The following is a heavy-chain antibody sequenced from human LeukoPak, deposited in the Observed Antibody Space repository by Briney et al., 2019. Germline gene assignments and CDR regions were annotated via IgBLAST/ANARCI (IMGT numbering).Heavy chain of an antibody. Sequence: ASVKVSCKASGYTFTGYYMHWVRQAPGQGLEWMGWINPNSGGTNYAQKFQGRVTMTRDTSISTAYMELSRLRSDDTAVYYCARARPGIAVAGSPAPPDYWGQGTLVTVSS. CDR3: ARARPGIAVAGSPAPPDY. CDR1: GYTFTGYY. CDR2: INPNSGGT. D-gene: IGHD6-19*01. V-gene: IGHV1-2*02. J-gene: IGHJ4*02.